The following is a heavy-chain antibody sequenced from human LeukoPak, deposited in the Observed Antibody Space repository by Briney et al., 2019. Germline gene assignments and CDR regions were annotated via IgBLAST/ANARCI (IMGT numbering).Heavy chain of an antibody. Sequence: GWSLRLSCAASGFTFSSYAMSWVRQAPGKGLAWVSAISGSGGSTYYADSVKGRFTISRDNSKYTLYLQMNSLRAEDTAVYYCAKGYCSSTSCYYHYWGQGTLVTVSS. CDR3: AKGYCSSTSCYYHY. D-gene: IGHD2-2*01. J-gene: IGHJ4*02. V-gene: IGHV3-23*01. CDR2: ISGSGGST. CDR1: GFTFSSYA.